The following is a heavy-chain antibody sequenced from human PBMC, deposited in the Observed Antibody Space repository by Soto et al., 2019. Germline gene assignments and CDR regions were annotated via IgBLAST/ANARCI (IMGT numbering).Heavy chain of an antibody. V-gene: IGHV1-58*01. CDR3: AADATAWQQMVPSDY. J-gene: IGHJ4*02. Sequence: QMQLEQSGPEVKKPGTSVKVSCKASGFTFTSSAFQWVRQSRGQRLEWIGWIAVGSGYTNYAQRFQDRVTLTRDMSTATTYMELSSLTSEDTAIDYCAADATAWQQMVPSDYWGQGTLVTVSS. D-gene: IGHD2-8*01. CDR2: IAVGSGYT. CDR1: GFTFTSSA.